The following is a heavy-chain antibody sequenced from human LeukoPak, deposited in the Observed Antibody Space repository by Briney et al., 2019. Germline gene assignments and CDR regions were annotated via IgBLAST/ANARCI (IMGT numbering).Heavy chain of an antibody. D-gene: IGHD5-18*01. CDR3: AREYTAMAYDY. J-gene: IGHJ4*02. CDR1: GFAFSDDS. CDR2: ISSTSKYI. V-gene: IGHV3-21*01. Sequence: PGGSLRLSCVASGFAFSDDSMNWVRQPPGKGLEWVSSISSTSKYIYYADSVKGRFTISRDNAKNSLFLQMNNLRADDSAVYYCAREYTAMAYDYWGQGNLVTVSS.